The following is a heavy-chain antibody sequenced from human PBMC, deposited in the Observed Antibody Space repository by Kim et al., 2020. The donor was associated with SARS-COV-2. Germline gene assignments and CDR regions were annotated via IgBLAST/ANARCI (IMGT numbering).Heavy chain of an antibody. V-gene: IGHV3-23*03. CDR2: IYSGGSST. CDR1: GFTFSSYA. D-gene: IGHD6-6*01. J-gene: IGHJ6*02. CDR3: AKGAGIAARGVWAALYYYGMDV. Sequence: GGSLRLSCAASGFTFSSYAMSWVRQAPGKGLEWVSVIYSGGSSTYYADSVKGRFTISRDNSKNTLYLQMNSLRAEDTAVYYCAKGAGIAARGVWAALYYYGMDVWGQGTTVTVSS.